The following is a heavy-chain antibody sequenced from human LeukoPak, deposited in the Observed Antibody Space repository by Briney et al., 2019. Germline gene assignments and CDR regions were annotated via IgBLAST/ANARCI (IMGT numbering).Heavy chain of an antibody. J-gene: IGHJ4*02. D-gene: IGHD3-9*01. CDR2: ITGSGGRT. Sequence: GGSLRLSCAASGFTFSSYAMNWVRQAPGKGLEWVSAITGSGGRTYYADSVKGRFTISRDNSKNTLYLQMNSLRAEDTAIYYCAKDLVPLNFDWSDYWGQGTLVTVSS. V-gene: IGHV3-23*01. CDR3: AKDLVPLNFDWSDY. CDR1: GFTFSSYA.